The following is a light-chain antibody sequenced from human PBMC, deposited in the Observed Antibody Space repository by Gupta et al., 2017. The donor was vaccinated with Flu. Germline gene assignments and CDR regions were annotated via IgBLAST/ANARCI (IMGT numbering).Light chain of an antibody. J-gene: IGKJ1*01. V-gene: IGKV1-5*03. CDR1: QSISSW. Sequence: FQMTRSPSTLSASVGDRVTITCRASQSISSWLAWYQQKPGKAPKLLIYKASSLESGVPSRFSGSGSGTEFTLTISSLQPDDFATYYCQQYNSYSQTFGQGTKVEIK. CDR2: KAS. CDR3: QQYNSYSQT.